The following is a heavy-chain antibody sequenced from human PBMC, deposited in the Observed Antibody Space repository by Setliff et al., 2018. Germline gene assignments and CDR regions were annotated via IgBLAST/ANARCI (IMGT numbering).Heavy chain of an antibody. CDR2: ISAYNGKT. J-gene: IGHJ4*02. Sequence: GESLKISCKASGYTFSNYGITWVRQAPGQGLEWMGWISAYNGKTYYAPKFQGRVTMTTDTSTSTAFLEVRSLKSDGTAVYYCVIPFCAGATCPPSWGQGTQVTVSS. CDR3: VIPFCAGATCPPS. CDR1: GYTFSNYG. V-gene: IGHV1-18*01. D-gene: IGHD2-21*01.